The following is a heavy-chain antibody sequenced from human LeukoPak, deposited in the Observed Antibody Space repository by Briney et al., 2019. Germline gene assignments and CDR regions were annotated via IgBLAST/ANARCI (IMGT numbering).Heavy chain of an antibody. J-gene: IGHJ4*02. D-gene: IGHD1-26*01. Sequence: GGSLRLSCAASGFTFSSYSMNWVRQAPGKGLEWVSYISSSSSTTYYADSVKGRFTISRDNAKNSLYLQMNSLRDEDTAVYYCAREARGGSYWVYDYWGQGTLVTVSS. CDR1: GFTFSSYS. V-gene: IGHV3-48*02. CDR3: AREARGGSYWVYDY. CDR2: ISSSSSTT.